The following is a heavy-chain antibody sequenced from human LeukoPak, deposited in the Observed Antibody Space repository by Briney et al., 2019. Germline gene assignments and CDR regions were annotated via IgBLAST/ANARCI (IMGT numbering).Heavy chain of an antibody. CDR2: ISAYNGNT. CDR1: GYTFTSYG. Sequence: WASVKVSCKASGYTFTSYGINWVRQAPGQGLEWMGWISAYNGNTNYAQNLQGRVAMTTDTSTSTAYMELRSLRSDDTAVYYCASAGYSSSDAFDIWGQGTMVTVSS. CDR3: ASAGYSSSDAFDI. D-gene: IGHD6-13*01. J-gene: IGHJ3*02. V-gene: IGHV1-18*01.